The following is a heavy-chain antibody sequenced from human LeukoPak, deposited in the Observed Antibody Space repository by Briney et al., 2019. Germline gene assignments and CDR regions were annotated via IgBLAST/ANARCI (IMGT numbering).Heavy chain of an antibody. CDR2: IKSKTDGGTT. D-gene: IGHD3-10*01. J-gene: IGHJ4*02. Sequence: GGSLRLSCVASGFTVSNAWMSWVRQAPGKGLEWIGRIKSKTDGGTTDYAAPVKGRFTISRDASKNTLYLQMNSLKTDDTAVYYRTTAPSYADYWGQGTLVTVSS. V-gene: IGHV3-15*01. CDR1: GFTVSNAW. CDR3: TTAPSYADY.